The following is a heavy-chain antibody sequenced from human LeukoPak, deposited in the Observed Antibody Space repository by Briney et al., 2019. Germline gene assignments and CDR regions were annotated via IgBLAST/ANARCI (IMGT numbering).Heavy chain of an antibody. CDR2: IIPIFGTA. J-gene: IGHJ4*02. V-gene: IGHV1-69*05. Sequence: VASVKVSCKASGGTFSSYAISWVRQAPGQGLEWMGGIIPIFGTANYAQKFQGRVTTTTDESTSTAYMELSSLRSEDTAVYYCARDSGNGYDYWGQGTLVTVSS. D-gene: IGHD5-18*01. CDR3: ARDSGNGYDY. CDR1: GGTFSSYA.